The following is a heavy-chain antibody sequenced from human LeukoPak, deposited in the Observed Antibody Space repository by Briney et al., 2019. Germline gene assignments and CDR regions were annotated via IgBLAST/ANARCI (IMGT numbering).Heavy chain of an antibody. J-gene: IGHJ3*02. CDR1: GHALSDLS. Sequence: ASVKVSCKISGHALSDLSIHWVRQAPGQGLEWMGWINPNSGGTNYAQKFQGWVTMTRDTSISTAYMELSRLRSDDTAVYYCARGNLQYSSSGSDAFDIWGQGTMVTVSS. CDR2: INPNSGGT. V-gene: IGHV1-2*04. D-gene: IGHD6-13*01. CDR3: ARGNLQYSSSGSDAFDI.